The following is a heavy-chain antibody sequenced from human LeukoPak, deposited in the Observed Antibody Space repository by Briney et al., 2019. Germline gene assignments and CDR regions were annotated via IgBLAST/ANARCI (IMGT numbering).Heavy chain of an antibody. J-gene: IGHJ6*02. CDR2: ISSSGSSI. D-gene: IGHD3-10*01. CDR3: ARPGYYYGMDV. CDR1: GFTLSRNE. V-gene: IGHV3-48*03. Sequence: GGSLRLSCAASGFTLSRNEMNWVRQAPGKGLEWVSYISSSGSSIYYADSVKGRFTISRDNAKNSLYLQMNSLRAEDTAAYYCARPGYYYGMDVWGQGTTVTVSS.